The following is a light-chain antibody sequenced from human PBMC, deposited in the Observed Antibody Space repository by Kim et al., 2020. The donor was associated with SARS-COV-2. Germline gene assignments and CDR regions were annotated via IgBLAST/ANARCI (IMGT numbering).Light chain of an antibody. J-gene: IGLJ2*01. CDR2: RDN. Sequence: VSVALGQTASISCGGDNIGTKHVQWYQQEAGQAPMLDIYRDNNRPSGIPERFSGSNSGNTATLTISVAQVGDEAEYYCQVWDNSVIFGGGTQLTVL. CDR3: QVWDNSVI. CDR1: NIGTKH. V-gene: IGLV3-9*01.